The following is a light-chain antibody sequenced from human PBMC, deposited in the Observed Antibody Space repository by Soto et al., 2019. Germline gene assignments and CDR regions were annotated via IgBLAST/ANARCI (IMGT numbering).Light chain of an antibody. CDR2: VND. V-gene: IGLV1-44*01. CDR3: VAWDDSLNGWV. J-gene: IGLJ3*02. Sequence: QSALTQPPSASGTPGQRVTISCSGSDSNIGKNSVNWHQQLPQTAPKLLIYVNDQRPSGVPDRFSGSKSGTSASLAISGLQSEDEADYYCVAWDDSLNGWVFGGGTKLTVL. CDR1: DSNIGKNS.